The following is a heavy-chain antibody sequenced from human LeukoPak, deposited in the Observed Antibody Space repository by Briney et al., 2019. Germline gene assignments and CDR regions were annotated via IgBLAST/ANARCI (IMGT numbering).Heavy chain of an antibody. CDR2: ISESGSGT. D-gene: IGHD6-13*01. Sequence: PGGSLRLSCAVSGLTFSRYAMSWVRQAPGKGLEWVSAISESGSGTYYADSVKGRFTISRDNSKDTLSLQMNSLRAEDTAVYYCAKDGTGYSSSWYVYWGQGTLVTVSS. V-gene: IGHV3-23*01. J-gene: IGHJ4*02. CDR1: GLTFSRYA. CDR3: AKDGTGYSSSWYVY.